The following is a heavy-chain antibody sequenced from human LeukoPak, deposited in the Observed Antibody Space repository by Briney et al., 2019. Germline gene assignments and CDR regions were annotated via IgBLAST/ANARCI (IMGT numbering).Heavy chain of an antibody. CDR1: GGTFSSYA. CDR2: IIPILGIA. Sequence: ASVKVSCKASGGTFSSYAISWVRQAPGQGLEWMGRIIPILGIANYAQKFQGRVTITADKSTSTAYMELSSLRSEDTAVYYCVRAAYCGGDCYSATDYWGQGTLVTVSS. D-gene: IGHD2-21*02. CDR3: VRAAYCGGDCYSATDY. J-gene: IGHJ4*02. V-gene: IGHV1-69*04.